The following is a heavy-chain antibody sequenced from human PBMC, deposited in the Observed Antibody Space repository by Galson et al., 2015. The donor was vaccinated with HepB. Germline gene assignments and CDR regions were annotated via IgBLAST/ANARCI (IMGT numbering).Heavy chain of an antibody. J-gene: IGHJ3*02. CDR2: IRSSSSYT. CDR1: GFTFSDYY. V-gene: IGHV3-11*06. CDR3: AMPYGLDSGSYFNDAFDI. Sequence: SLRLSCAASGFTFSDYYMSWIRQAPGKGLEWVSYIRSSSSYTNYADSVKGRFTISRDNAKTSLYLQMNSLRAEDTAVYYCAMPYGLDSGSYFNDAFDIWGQGTMVTVSS. D-gene: IGHD1-26*01.